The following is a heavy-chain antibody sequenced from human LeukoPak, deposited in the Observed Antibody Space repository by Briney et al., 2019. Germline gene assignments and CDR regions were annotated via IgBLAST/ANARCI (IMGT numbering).Heavy chain of an antibody. Sequence: ASVKVSCKASGYTFTGYYMHWVRQAPGQGLEWMGWINPNSGGTNYAQKFQGRVTMTRDTSISTAYMELSRLRSDDTAVYYCARDLEVDYYDSSGYHLFDYWGQGTLVTVSS. CDR2: INPNSGGT. V-gene: IGHV1-2*02. CDR3: ARDLEVDYYDSSGYHLFDY. J-gene: IGHJ4*02. CDR1: GYTFTGYY. D-gene: IGHD3-22*01.